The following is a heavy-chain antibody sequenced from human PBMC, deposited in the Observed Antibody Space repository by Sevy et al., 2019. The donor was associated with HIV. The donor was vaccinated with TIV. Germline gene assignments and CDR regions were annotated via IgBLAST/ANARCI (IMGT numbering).Heavy chain of an antibody. CDR1: GGTFSSYA. D-gene: IGHD4-17*01. Sequence: ASVKVSCKASGGTFSSYAISWVRQAPGQGLEWMGGIIPIFGTANYAQKFQGRVTITADESTSTAYMELSSLRSEDTAVYYCARGLATVTPAGMDVWGQWTTVTVSS. CDR3: ARGLATVTPAGMDV. CDR2: IIPIFGTA. V-gene: IGHV1-69*13. J-gene: IGHJ6*02.